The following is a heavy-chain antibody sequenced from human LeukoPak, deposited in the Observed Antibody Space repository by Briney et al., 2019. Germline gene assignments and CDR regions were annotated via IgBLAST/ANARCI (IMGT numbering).Heavy chain of an antibody. CDR3: ARVYDFWSGSDFDY. V-gene: IGHV1-2*02. CDR2: INPNSGGA. J-gene: IGHJ4*02. D-gene: IGHD3-3*01. CDR1: GYTFTGYY. Sequence: ASVKVSCKASGYTFTGYYMHWVRQAPGQGLEWMGWINPNSGGANYAQKFQGRVTMTRDTSISTAYMELSRLRSDDTAVYYCARVYDFWSGSDFDYWGQGTLVTVSS.